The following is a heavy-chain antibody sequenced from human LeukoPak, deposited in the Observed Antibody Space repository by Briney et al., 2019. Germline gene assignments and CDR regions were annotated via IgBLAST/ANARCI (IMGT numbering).Heavy chain of an antibody. V-gene: IGHV4-39*07. D-gene: IGHD1-7*01. CDR3: ARKQTGTMYDV. Sequence: SETLSLTCIVPGGSISSSSYYWAWIRQSPGKGLEWIGTFSSGGSAYYNPSLTSRVSISKDTSDNQFSPRLYSVTAADTAVYYCARKQTGTMYDVWGQGTQVTVSS. CDR2: FSSGGSA. J-gene: IGHJ4*02. CDR1: GGSISSSSYY.